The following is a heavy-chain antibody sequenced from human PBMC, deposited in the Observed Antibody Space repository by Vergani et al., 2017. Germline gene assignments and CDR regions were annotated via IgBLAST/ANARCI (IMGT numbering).Heavy chain of an antibody. J-gene: IGHJ5*02. CDR3: VRHCTVECLVKWGWIDP. D-gene: IGHD6-19*01. CDR2: IYYSGST. Sequence: QLQLQESGPGLVKPSATLSLTCSVSGASIRSSNYYWGWIRQPPGKGLEWIASIYYSGSTFYNPSLKSRVTISVDTSKNQFSLKLSSVTAADPAVYFCVRHCTVECLVKWGWIDPWGQGILVTVSS. CDR1: GASIRSSNYY. V-gene: IGHV4-39*01.